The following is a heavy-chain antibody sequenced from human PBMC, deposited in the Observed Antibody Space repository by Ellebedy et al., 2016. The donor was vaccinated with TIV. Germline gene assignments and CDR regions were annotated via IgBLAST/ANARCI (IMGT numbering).Heavy chain of an antibody. J-gene: IGHJ6*02. Sequence: AASVKVSCKVSGYTLTELSMHCVRHAPGKGLEWMGGFDPEDGETIYAQKFQGRVTMTEDTSTDTAYMELSSLRSEDTAVYYCATDRPGVAVAGTYYYYGMDVWGQGTTVTVSS. CDR2: FDPEDGET. D-gene: IGHD6-19*01. CDR1: GYTLTELS. CDR3: ATDRPGVAVAGTYYYYGMDV. V-gene: IGHV1-24*01.